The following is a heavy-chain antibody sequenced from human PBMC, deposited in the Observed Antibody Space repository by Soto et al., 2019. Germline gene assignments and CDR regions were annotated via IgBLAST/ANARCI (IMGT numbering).Heavy chain of an antibody. Sequence: QVQLQESGPGLVKPSETLSLTCTVSGGSISSYYWSWIRQPPGEGLEWIGYIYYSGSTNYNPSLXRXVXIXXDTAKHQSSLKLSSLTAADTAVDYWARVWGGAFDIWGQGTMVTVSS. CDR1: GGSISSYY. D-gene: IGHD3-16*01. CDR2: IYYSGST. V-gene: IGHV4-59*01. CDR3: ARVWGGAFDI. J-gene: IGHJ3*02.